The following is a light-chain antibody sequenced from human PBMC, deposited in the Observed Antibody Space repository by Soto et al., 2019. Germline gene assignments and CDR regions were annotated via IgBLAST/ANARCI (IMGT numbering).Light chain of an antibody. Sequence: QSVLTQPPSVSGAPGQRVTISCTGSSSNIGAGYDVHWYLQLPGTAPKLLVYTNNNRPSGVPDRFSCSTSGTSASLAITGLQAEDEADYYCQSYDNRLSAYVFGTGTKLTVL. CDR1: SSNIGAGYD. CDR2: TNN. CDR3: QSYDNRLSAYV. J-gene: IGLJ1*01. V-gene: IGLV1-40*01.